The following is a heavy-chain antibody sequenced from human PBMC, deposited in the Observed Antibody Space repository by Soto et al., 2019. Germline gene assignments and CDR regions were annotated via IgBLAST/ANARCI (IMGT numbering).Heavy chain of an antibody. J-gene: IGHJ5*02. D-gene: IGHD6-6*01. V-gene: IGHV3-33*01. CDR1: GFTFSSYG. Sequence: ESGGGVLQPGRSPRLCCAASGFTFSSYGMHWVSQAPGKGLEWVAVIWYDGSNKYYADSVKGRFTMSRDNSKNTRYRQMNSLSAEDTAVYYCAIADSSASGGSCFDPWGQGTLVTVSS. CDR2: IWYDGSNK. CDR3: AIADSSASGGSCFDP.